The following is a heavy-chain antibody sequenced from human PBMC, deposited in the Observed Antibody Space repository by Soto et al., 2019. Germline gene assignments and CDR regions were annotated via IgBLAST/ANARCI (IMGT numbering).Heavy chain of an antibody. D-gene: IGHD6-6*01. Sequence: GGSLRLSCAASGFTFDDYAMHWVRQAPGKGLEWVSGISWNSGSIGYADSVKGRFTISRDNAKNSLYLQMNSLRAEDTALYYCAKGSSIAARPPYDYWGQGTLVTVSS. CDR1: GFTFDDYA. CDR3: AKGSSIAARPPYDY. CDR2: ISWNSGSI. V-gene: IGHV3-9*01. J-gene: IGHJ4*02.